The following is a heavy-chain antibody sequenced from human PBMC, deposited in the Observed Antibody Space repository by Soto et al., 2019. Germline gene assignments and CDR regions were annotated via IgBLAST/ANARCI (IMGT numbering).Heavy chain of an antibody. V-gene: IGHV3-21*02. CDR2: ISKSSSYI. CDR3: VKQVQLQFYGMDI. CDR1: GFTFSSYT. Sequence: EVELVESGGGLGKPGGSLRLSCAASGFTFSSYTMNWVRQAPGKGLEWVSSISKSSSYIYYVESVKGRFTISRDYAKNSVYLQMNSLRAEDTAVYYCVKQVQLQFYGMDIWGHGTTVTVS. D-gene: IGHD1-1*01. J-gene: IGHJ6*02.